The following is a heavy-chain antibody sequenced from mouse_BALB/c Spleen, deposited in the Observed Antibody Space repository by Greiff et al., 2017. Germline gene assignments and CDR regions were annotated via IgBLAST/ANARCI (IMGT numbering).Heavy chain of an antibody. CDR1: GYSITSDYA. CDR2: ISYSGST. Sequence: EVKLMESGPGLVKPSQSLSLTCTVTGYSITSDYAWNWIRQFPGNKLEWMGYISYSGSTSYNPSLKSRISITRDTSKNQFFLQLNSVTTEDTATYYCARWIYYGSNYAMDYWGQGTSVTVSS. CDR3: ARWIYYGSNYAMDY. J-gene: IGHJ4*01. D-gene: IGHD1-1*01. V-gene: IGHV3-2*02.